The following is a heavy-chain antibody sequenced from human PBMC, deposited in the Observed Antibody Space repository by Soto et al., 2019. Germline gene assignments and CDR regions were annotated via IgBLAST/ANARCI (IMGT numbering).Heavy chain of an antibody. CDR3: AREELPIYYYGMDV. CDR1: GDTLTYRH. J-gene: IGHJ6*02. Sequence: AAAKVSCKASGDTLTYRHLHWVRQAPGRALEWMGRITPFNGNTKYAQKFQGRVTMTRDTSISTAYMELSSLSSDYTAVYYCAREELPIYYYGMDVWGPGTTVTVSS. V-gene: IGHV1-45*02. D-gene: IGHD1-7*01. CDR2: ITPFNGNT.